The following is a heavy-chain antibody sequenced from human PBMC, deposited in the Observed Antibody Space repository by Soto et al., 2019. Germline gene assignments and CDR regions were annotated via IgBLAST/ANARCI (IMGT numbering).Heavy chain of an antibody. Sequence: AVKVSCKASGGTFSSYAISWVRQAPGQGLEWMGGIIPIFGTANYAQKFQGRVTITADESTSTAYMELSSLRSEDTAVYYCARTPFYCSSTSCDSNTGYNWFDPWGQGTLVTVSS. J-gene: IGHJ5*02. CDR3: ARTPFYCSSTSCDSNTGYNWFDP. D-gene: IGHD2-2*02. CDR2: IIPIFGTA. CDR1: GGTFSSYA. V-gene: IGHV1-69*13.